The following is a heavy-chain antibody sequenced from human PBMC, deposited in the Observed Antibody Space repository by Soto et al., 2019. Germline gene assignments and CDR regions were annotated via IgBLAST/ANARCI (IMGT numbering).Heavy chain of an antibody. V-gene: IGHV4-4*02. Sequence: SETLSLTCAVSSGSISSSNWWSWVRQPPGKGLEWIGEIYHSGSTNYSPSLKSRVTISVDKSKNQFSLKLSSVTAADTAVYYCARLTARREHYYYYDMDVWGKGTTVTVSS. CDR1: SGSISSSNW. CDR3: ARLTARREHYYYYDMDV. J-gene: IGHJ6*03. CDR2: IYHSGST. D-gene: IGHD6-6*01.